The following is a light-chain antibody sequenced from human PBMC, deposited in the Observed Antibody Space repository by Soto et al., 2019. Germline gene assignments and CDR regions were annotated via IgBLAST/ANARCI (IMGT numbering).Light chain of an antibody. CDR1: SSKIGADYE. Sequence: SVLTQPPSVSGAPGQRVLISCTGGSSKIGADYEVHWYQQLPGTAPKLLIYGNTNRPSGVPDRFSGSKSGSSASLAITGLQAEDEAEYYCQSYDNTLKGCVFGTGTKVTVL. CDR3: QSYDNTLKGCV. J-gene: IGLJ1*01. V-gene: IGLV1-40*01. CDR2: GNT.